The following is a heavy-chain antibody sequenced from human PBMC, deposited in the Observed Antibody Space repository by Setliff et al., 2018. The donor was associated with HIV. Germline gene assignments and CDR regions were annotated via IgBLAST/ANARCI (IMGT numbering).Heavy chain of an antibody. CDR2: IIPIFGTA. D-gene: IGHD5-12*01. CDR1: GGTFSSYA. Sequence: SVKVSCKASGGTFSSYAISWVRQAPGQGLEWMGGIIPIFGTANYAQKFQGRVTMTRDTSTSTVYMELSSLRSEDTAVYYCARGALVATIDYFDYWGQGTLVTVSS. V-gene: IGHV1-69*06. CDR3: ARGALVATIDYFDY. J-gene: IGHJ4*02.